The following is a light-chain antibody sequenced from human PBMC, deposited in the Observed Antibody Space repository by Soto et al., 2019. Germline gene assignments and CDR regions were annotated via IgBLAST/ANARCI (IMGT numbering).Light chain of an antibody. J-gene: IGKJ4*01. CDR2: AAS. Sequence: DIQMTQSPSSLSASVGDRVTITCRASQSISTYLNWYQQKPGKAPNLLIFAASTLQSGVPSRFSGSGSGTDFTLTIRSLQPEDFATYSCQQSYTAPLTFGGGTKVDIK. CDR1: QSISTY. V-gene: IGKV1-39*01. CDR3: QQSYTAPLT.